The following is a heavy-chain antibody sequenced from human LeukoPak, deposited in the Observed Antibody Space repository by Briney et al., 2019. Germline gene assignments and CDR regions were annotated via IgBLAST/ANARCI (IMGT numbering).Heavy chain of an antibody. J-gene: IGHJ6*02. CDR3: ARLPRAYCGDDCYSGYGMDV. D-gene: IGHD2-21*02. Sequence: GGSLKISCKASGYSFTNYWIGRVRQMPGKGLEWMGIIYPGDSDTRYSPSFQGQVTISADESISTANLQWSSLKASDTATYYCARLPRAYCGDDCYSGYGMDVWGQGTTVTVSS. CDR2: IYPGDSDT. CDR1: GYSFTNYW. V-gene: IGHV5-51*01.